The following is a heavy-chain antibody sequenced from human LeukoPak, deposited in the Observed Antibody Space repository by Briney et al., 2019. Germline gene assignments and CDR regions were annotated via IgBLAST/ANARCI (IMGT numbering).Heavy chain of an antibody. Sequence: GGSLRLSCAASGFIVSKKYINWVRQAPGKGLEWVSAISGSGGSTYYADSVKGRFTISRDNSKNTLYLQMNSLRAEDTAVYYCAKRLAAAGSYYYMDVWGKGTTVTVSS. CDR3: AKRLAAAGSYYYMDV. CDR2: ISGSGGST. D-gene: IGHD6-13*01. CDR1: GFIVSKKY. J-gene: IGHJ6*03. V-gene: IGHV3-23*01.